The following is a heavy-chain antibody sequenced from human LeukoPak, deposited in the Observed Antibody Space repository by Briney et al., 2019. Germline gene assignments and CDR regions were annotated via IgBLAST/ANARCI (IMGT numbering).Heavy chain of an antibody. J-gene: IGHJ4*02. D-gene: IGHD3-22*01. CDR3: ARPSGRYYYDSGGYFDFDY. CDR2: INPNSGGT. CDR1: GYAFSDSY. V-gene: IGHV1-2*02. Sequence: ASVKVSCKASGYAFSDSYMHCVRQAPGQGLEWMGWINPNSGGTNYAQKFQGRVTMTRDTSISTAYMELSRLRSDDTAVYYCARPSGRYYYDSGGYFDFDYWGQGNLVTVSS.